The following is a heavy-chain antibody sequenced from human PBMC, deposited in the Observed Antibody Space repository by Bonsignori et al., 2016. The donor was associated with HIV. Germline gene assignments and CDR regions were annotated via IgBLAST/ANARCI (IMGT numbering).Heavy chain of an antibody. CDR3: ARDLYCGGDCQRGGYMDV. CDR2: IYYSGST. CDR1: GGSISSSSYY. J-gene: IGHJ6*03. Sequence: SETLSLTCTVSGGSISSSSYYWGWIRQPPGKGLEWIGSIYYSGSTYYNPSLKSRVTISVDTSKNQFSLKLSSVTAADTAVYYCARDLYCGGDCQRGGYMDVWGKGTTVTVSS. D-gene: IGHD2-21*01. V-gene: IGHV4-39*07.